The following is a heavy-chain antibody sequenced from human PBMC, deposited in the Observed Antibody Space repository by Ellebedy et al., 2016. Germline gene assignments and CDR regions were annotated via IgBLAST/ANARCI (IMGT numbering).Heavy chain of an antibody. D-gene: IGHD3-22*01. V-gene: IGHV4-59*12. Sequence: SETLSLXXTVSGGSISSYYWSWIRQPPGKGLEWIGYIYYSGSTNYNPSLKSRVTISVDTSKNQFSLKLSSVTAADTAVYYCARGYYDSSGADYWGQGTLVTVSS. CDR1: GGSISSYY. CDR3: ARGYYDSSGADY. J-gene: IGHJ4*02. CDR2: IYYSGST.